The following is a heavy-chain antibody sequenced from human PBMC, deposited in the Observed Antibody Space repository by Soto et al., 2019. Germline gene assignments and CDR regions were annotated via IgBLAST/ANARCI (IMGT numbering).Heavy chain of an antibody. CDR1: GGCFSGYY. CDR2: INHSGRT. J-gene: IGHJ4*02. Sequence: SETLSLTCAVYGGCFSGYYRSWIRQPPGKGLEWIGEINHSGRTNYNPSLKSRVHISVDTSKNQFSLKLSSVTAADTAVYYCARLKVIRGYSYGSYGCWGKGKMVNVSS. CDR3: ARLKVIRGYSYGSYGC. V-gene: IGHV4-34*01. D-gene: IGHD5-18*01.